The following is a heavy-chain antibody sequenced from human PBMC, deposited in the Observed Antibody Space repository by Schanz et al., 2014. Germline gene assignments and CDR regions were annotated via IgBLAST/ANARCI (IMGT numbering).Heavy chain of an antibody. CDR1: GGTFSSFG. CDR3: ARAPTAYCSDTSCLGTPFDY. D-gene: IGHD2-2*01. V-gene: IGHV1-69*02. CDR2: IIPSLGLA. Sequence: VQLEQSGAEVKKPGSSVKVSCKASGGTFSSFGINWVRQAPGQGLEWMGRIIPSLGLAKYEQKFQDKVTITADTSTTAAYMELSSLRSEDTALYYCARAPTAYCSDTSCLGTPFDYWGQGTLVTVSS. J-gene: IGHJ4*02.